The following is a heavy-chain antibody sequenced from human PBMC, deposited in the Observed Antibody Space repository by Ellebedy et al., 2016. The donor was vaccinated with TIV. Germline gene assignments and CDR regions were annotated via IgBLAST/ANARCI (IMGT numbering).Heavy chain of an antibody. Sequence: SQTLSLTXAVYTGSFSGYYWSWIRQPPGKGLEWIGEINHSGSTNYNPSLKSRVTISVDTSKNQFSLKLSSVTAADTAVYYCASWGDSSSAPFGYWGQGTLVTVSS. CDR2: INHSGST. J-gene: IGHJ4*02. CDR3: ASWGDSSSAPFGY. CDR1: TGSFSGYY. V-gene: IGHV4-34*01. D-gene: IGHD6-13*01.